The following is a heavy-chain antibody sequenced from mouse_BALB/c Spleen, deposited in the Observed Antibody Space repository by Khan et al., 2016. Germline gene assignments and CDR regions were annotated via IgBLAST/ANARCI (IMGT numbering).Heavy chain of an antibody. CDR2: IHPGGGGS. J-gene: IGHJ2*01. D-gene: IGHD2-4*01. Sequence: ESGAELVRPGASVKLSCKALGYTFTDYEMHWVKQTPVHGLEWIGAIHPGGGGSAYNQKFKVRATLTADKSSSTAYMELSSLTSEDSAVYYCAKGLRRGYYFDSWGQGTTLTVSS. V-gene: IGHV1-15*01. CDR1: GYTFTDYE. CDR3: AKGLRRGYYFDS.